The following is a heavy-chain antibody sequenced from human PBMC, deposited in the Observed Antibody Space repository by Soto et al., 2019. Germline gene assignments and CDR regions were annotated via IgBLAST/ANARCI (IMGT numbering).Heavy chain of an antibody. D-gene: IGHD2-15*01. J-gene: IGHJ4*02. CDR1: GYTFTSYG. Sequence: VASVKVSCKASGYTFTSYGISWVRQAPGQGLEWMGWISAYNGNTNYAQKLQGRVTMTTDTSTSTAYMELRSLRSDDTAVYYCARDRAVAATVWDFDYRGQGTLVTVSS. CDR3: ARDRAVAATVWDFDY. V-gene: IGHV1-18*04. CDR2: ISAYNGNT.